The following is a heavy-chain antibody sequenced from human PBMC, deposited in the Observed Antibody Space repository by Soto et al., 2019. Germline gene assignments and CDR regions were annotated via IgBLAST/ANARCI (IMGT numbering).Heavy chain of an antibody. V-gene: IGHV3-7*03. CDR3: AREHYDILTGYYWYYFDY. Sequence: GSLRLSCAGSGFTFSSHWMSWVRQAPGKGLEWVANISPDGSAMSYVDSVQSRFTISRDNAKNSLYLQMNSLRAEDTAVYYCAREHYDILTGYYWYYFDYWGQGTLVTVSS. CDR1: GFTFSSHW. J-gene: IGHJ4*02. CDR2: ISPDGSAM. D-gene: IGHD3-9*01.